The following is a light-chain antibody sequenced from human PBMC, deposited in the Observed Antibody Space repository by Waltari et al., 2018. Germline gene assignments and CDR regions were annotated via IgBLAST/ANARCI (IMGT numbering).Light chain of an antibody. V-gene: IGKV2-30*01. CDR2: KVS. Sequence: DVVMTQSPLSLPVTVGQVASISCRSSQSLLLSDGKIYLNWFHQRPGQAPRGLIYKVSNRESGVPDRFSGSGSVTDFTLKITRVEAEDVGVYFCMQGAHWPRTFGQGTRVEI. CDR1: QSLLLSDGKIY. J-gene: IGKJ1*01. CDR3: MQGAHWPRT.